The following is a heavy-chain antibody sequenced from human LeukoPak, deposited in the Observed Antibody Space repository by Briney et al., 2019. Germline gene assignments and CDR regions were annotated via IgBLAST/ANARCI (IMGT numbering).Heavy chain of an antibody. Sequence: PSETLSLTCTVSGGSISSYYWSWIRQPPGKGLEWIGYIYTGGSTNYNPSLKSRVTISVDTSKNQFSLKLSSVTAADTAVYYCARLHGNWFDPWGQGTQVTVSS. CDR3: ARLHGNWFDP. CDR1: GGSISSYY. J-gene: IGHJ5*02. V-gene: IGHV4-4*09. CDR2: IYTGGST.